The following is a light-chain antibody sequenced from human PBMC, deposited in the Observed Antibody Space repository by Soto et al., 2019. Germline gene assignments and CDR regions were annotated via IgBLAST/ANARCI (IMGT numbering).Light chain of an antibody. J-gene: IGKJ2*01. CDR2: TAS. Sequence: DIQMTQSPSSLSASVGDRVTITCRPSQPILTYLNWIQQKPGRAPTVLIYTASSLQSGVQSRFSGSGSGTDFTLTTSNLQPEDFATYYCQQSYTTPYTFGQGTRLEI. CDR1: QPILTY. V-gene: IGKV1-39*01. CDR3: QQSYTTPYT.